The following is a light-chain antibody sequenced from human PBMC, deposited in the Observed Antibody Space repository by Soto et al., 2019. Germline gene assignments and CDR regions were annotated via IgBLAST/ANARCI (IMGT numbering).Light chain of an antibody. CDR2: DNS. Sequence: QLVLTQPPSVSGAPGQTVTISCTGSSSNLGAGYDVHWYQQLPGTAPKLFIYDNSNRTSGVPDRFSGSKSGTSASLAITGLQAEDEADYYCQSYDSRVSNSYVFGTGNKLTVL. CDR1: SSNLGAGYD. CDR3: QSYDSRVSNSYV. J-gene: IGLJ1*01. V-gene: IGLV1-40*01.